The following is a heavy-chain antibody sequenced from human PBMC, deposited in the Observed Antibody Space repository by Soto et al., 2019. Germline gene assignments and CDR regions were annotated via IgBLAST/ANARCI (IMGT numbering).Heavy chain of an antibody. V-gene: IGHV4-59*08. CDR3: ARLRLYGDDAFDI. CDR2: IYYSGST. CDR1: GGSISSYY. D-gene: IGHD4-17*01. Sequence: SETLSLTCTVSGGSISSYYWSWIRQPPGKGLEWIGYIYYSGSTNYNPSLKSRVTISVDTSKNQFSLKLSSVTAADTAVYYCARLRLYGDDAFDIWGQGTMVTVSS. J-gene: IGHJ3*02.